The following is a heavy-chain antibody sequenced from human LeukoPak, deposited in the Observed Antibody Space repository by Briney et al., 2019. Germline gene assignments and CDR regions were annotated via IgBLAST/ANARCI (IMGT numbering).Heavy chain of an antibody. Sequence: GGSLKISCKGSGYSFTSYWIGWVRQMPGKGMEWMGIIYPGDSDTRYSPSFQGQVTISADKSISTAYLQWSSLKASDTAMYYCARSSVGIAARRNYYYYYMDVWGKGTTVTVSS. D-gene: IGHD6-6*01. V-gene: IGHV5-51*01. CDR2: IYPGDSDT. CDR3: ARSSVGIAARRNYYYYYMDV. CDR1: GYSFTSYW. J-gene: IGHJ6*03.